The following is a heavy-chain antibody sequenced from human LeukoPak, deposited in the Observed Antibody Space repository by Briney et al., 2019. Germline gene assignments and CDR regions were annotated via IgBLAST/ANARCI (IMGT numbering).Heavy chain of an antibody. CDR2: IDWDDDK. Sequence: SGPTLVNPTQTLTLTCTFSGFSLSTRGMCVSWIRQPPGKALEWLARIDWDDDKYYSTSLKTRLTISKDTSKNQVVLTVTNMDPVDTATYYCVGVDYYDTSLGFAWGQGTLVTVSS. CDR1: GFSLSTRGMC. J-gene: IGHJ4*02. D-gene: IGHD3-22*01. V-gene: IGHV2-70*11. CDR3: VGVDYYDTSLGFA.